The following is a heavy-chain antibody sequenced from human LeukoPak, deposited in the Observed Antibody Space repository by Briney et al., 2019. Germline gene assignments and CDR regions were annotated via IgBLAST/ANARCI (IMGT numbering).Heavy chain of an antibody. J-gene: IGHJ5*02. Sequence: ASVKVSCKASGYTFTGYHIHWVRQAPGQGLEWMGRINPYSGDTNFAQKFQGRVTMTRDTSITTAYMDLSSLAPDDTAVYYCARAVAAHNWFDPWGQGTLVTVSS. D-gene: IGHD6-19*01. V-gene: IGHV1-2*06. CDR1: GYTFTGYH. CDR3: ARAVAAHNWFDP. CDR2: INPYSGDT.